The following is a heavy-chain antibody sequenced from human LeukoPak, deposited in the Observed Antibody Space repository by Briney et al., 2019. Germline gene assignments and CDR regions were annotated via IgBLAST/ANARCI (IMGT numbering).Heavy chain of an antibody. D-gene: IGHD2-2*01. CDR3: ANLGSSELRVPASQGN. CDR2: VSGRGYNT. Sequence: GGFLRLSCTASGFTFSSFGIHWVRQAPGKGLEWVSAVSGRGYNTYYADSVKGRFTVSRDNSKNTAFLQMNSLRVEDTAVYYCANLGSSELRVPASQGNWGQGTLVTVSS. J-gene: IGHJ4*02. CDR1: GFTFSSFG. V-gene: IGHV3-23*01.